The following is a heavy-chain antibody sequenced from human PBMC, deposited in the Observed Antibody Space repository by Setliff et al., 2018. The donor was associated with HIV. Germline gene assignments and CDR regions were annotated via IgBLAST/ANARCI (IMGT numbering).Heavy chain of an antibody. CDR3: ARVFPPIRGAPFGTPPGAFDI. CDR1: GDSMSPYY. J-gene: IGHJ3*02. CDR2: VHPTGST. D-gene: IGHD2-15*01. Sequence: SETLSLTCSVSGDSMSPYYWSWIRQSADKGLEWIGRVHPTGSTIYNPSLRSRVTMSVDTSKSQFSLKLSSVTAADTAMYYCARVFPPIRGAPFGTPPGAFDIWGQGTMVT. V-gene: IGHV4-4*07.